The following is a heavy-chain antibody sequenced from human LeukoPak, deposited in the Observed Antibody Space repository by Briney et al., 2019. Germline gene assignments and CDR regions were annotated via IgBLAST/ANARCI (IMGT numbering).Heavy chain of an antibody. J-gene: IGHJ5*02. CDR1: GFTFSSYA. Sequence: PGGSMRLSWAASGFTFSSYAMHWVRQAPGKGLEWVAVISYDGSNKYYADSVKGRFTISRDNSKNTLYLQMNSLRAEDTAVYYCARVGEQLVQVSWFDPWGQGTLVTVSS. CDR2: ISYDGSNK. CDR3: ARVGEQLVQVSWFDP. V-gene: IGHV3-30*01. D-gene: IGHD6-13*01.